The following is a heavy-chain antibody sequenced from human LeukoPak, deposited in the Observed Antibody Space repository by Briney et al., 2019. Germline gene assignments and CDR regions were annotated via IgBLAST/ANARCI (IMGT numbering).Heavy chain of an antibody. V-gene: IGHV4-4*07. Sequence: PSETLSLTCTVSGGSISSYYWSWIRQPAGKGLGWIGRIYTSGSTNYNPSLKSRVTMSVDTSKNQFSLKLGSVTAADTAVFYCARENSGSYREFDYWGQGTLVTVSS. CDR3: ARENSGSYREFDY. J-gene: IGHJ4*02. CDR2: IYTSGST. D-gene: IGHD1-26*01. CDR1: GGSISSYY.